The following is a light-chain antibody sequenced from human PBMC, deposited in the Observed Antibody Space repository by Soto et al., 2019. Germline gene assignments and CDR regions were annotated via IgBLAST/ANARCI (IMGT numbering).Light chain of an antibody. J-gene: IGKJ1*01. CDR2: GTS. V-gene: IGKV3-20*01. Sequence: EIVLIQFPAGPSSSTGERTTLSCRASPSISGGPLAWYHQRPGPPHPLLRYGTSSSASCVPDTLRGSGCGKCFTLTIGCLVPEGTAGYCCQQYGISRRTFRQGTMV. CDR3: QQYGISRRT. CDR1: PSISGGP.